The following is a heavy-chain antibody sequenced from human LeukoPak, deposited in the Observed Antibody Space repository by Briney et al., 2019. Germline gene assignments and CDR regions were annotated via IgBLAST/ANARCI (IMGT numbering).Heavy chain of an antibody. Sequence: PGGSLRLSCAASGFTFSSYGMQWFRQAPDKGLEWVAAISNDGSNKYYADSVKGRFTISRDNSKNTLFLQMNSLRAEDTAVYYCARDGWDDSSGFDYWGQGTLVTVSS. V-gene: IGHV3-30*03. CDR3: ARDGWDDSSGFDY. J-gene: IGHJ4*02. D-gene: IGHD3-22*01. CDR2: ISNDGSNK. CDR1: GFTFSSYG.